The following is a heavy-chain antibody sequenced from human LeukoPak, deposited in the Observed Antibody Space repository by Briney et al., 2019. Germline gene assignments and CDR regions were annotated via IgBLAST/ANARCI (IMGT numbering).Heavy chain of an antibody. CDR2: IYYSGST. J-gene: IGHJ3*02. CDR1: GGSISSSSYC. Sequence: SETLSLTCTVSGGSISSSSYCWGWIRQPPGKGLETIGSIYYSGSTYYNPSPKSRVTISVDTSKNQFSLKLSSVTAADTAVYYCARDDHYYDSSGYYTSFDIWGQGTMVTVSS. V-gene: IGHV4-39*07. D-gene: IGHD3-22*01. CDR3: ARDDHYYDSSGYYTSFDI.